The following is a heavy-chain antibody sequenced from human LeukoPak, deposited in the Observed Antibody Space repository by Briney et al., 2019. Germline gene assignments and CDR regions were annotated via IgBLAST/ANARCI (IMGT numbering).Heavy chain of an antibody. CDR1: GDSVSSNSAA. CDR3: AKDQVMFSDDFWSGYQGNWFDP. D-gene: IGHD3-3*01. Sequence: PSQTLSLTCAISGDSVSSNSAAWNWIRQSPSRGLEWLGRTYYRSKWYNDYAVSVKSRITINPDTSNNQFSLQLNSVTPEDTAVYYCAKDQVMFSDDFWSGYQGNWFDPWGQGTLVTVSS. J-gene: IGHJ5*02. V-gene: IGHV6-1*01. CDR2: TYYRSKWYN.